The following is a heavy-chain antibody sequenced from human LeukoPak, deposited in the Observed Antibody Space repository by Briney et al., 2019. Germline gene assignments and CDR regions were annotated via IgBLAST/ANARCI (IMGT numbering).Heavy chain of an antibody. CDR1: GDTFSSYA. V-gene: IGHV1-69*06. CDR3: AQVLGYAFDI. J-gene: IGHJ3*02. Sequence: ASVKVSCKASGDTFSSYAISRVRQAPGQGLEWMGGIIPIFGTANYAQKFQGRVTITADKSTSTAYMELSSLRSEDTAVYYCAQVLGYAFDIWGQGTMVTVSS. D-gene: IGHD2-15*01. CDR2: IIPIFGTA.